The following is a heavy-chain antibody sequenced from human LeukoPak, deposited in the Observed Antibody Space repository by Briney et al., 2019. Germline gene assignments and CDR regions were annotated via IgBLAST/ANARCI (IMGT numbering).Heavy chain of an antibody. CDR2: LSGSGIST. D-gene: IGHD3-22*01. CDR3: AKGKSGYYPFDY. V-gene: IGHV3-23*01. CDR1: GFTFSSYA. J-gene: IGHJ4*02. Sequence: PGGSLRLSCAASGFTFSSYAMSWVRQAPGKGLEWVSTLSGSGISTFYADSVKGRFTISRDNSKNTLYLQMNSLRAEDTALYYCAKGKSGYYPFDYWGQGTLVTVSS.